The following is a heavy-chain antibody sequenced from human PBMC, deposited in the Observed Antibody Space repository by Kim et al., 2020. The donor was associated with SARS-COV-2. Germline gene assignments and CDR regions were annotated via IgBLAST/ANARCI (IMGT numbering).Heavy chain of an antibody. CDR2: IYPGDSDT. V-gene: IGHV5-51*01. J-gene: IGHJ6*02. D-gene: IGHD6-13*01. Sequence: GESLKISCKGSGYSFTSYWIGWVRQMPGKGLEWMGIIYPGDSDTRYSPSFQGQVTISADKSISTAYLQWSSLKASDTAMYYCARLGGDSPNRSSSWYVPPTENYYGRDVWGQGTTVTVSS. CDR3: ARLGGDSPNRSSSWYVPPTENYYGRDV. CDR1: GYSFTSYW.